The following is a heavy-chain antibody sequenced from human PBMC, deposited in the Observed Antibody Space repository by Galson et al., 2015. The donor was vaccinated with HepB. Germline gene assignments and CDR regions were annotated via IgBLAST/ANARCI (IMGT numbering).Heavy chain of an antibody. V-gene: IGHV3-7*03. CDR2: IKQDGSEK. CDR1: GFTFSSYW. J-gene: IGHJ3*02. Sequence: SLRLSCAASGFTFSSYWMSWVRQAPGKGLEWVANIKQDGSEKYYVDSVKGRFTISRDNAKNSLYLQMNSLRAEDTAVYYCARDRNFDWLSTDAFDIWGQGTVVTVSS. D-gene: IGHD3-9*01. CDR3: ARDRNFDWLSTDAFDI.